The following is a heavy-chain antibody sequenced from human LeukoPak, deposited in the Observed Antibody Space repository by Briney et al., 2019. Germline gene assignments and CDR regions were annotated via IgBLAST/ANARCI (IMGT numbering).Heavy chain of an antibody. CDR2: INHSGST. V-gene: IGHV4-34*01. D-gene: IGHD3-22*01. Sequence: SETLSLTCAVYGGSFSGYYSSWIRQPPGKGLEWIGEINHSGSTNYNPSLKSRVTISVDTSKNQFSLKLSSVTAADTAVYYCARLPSAYYYDSSGNYWGQGTLVTVSS. CDR1: GGSFSGYY. J-gene: IGHJ4*02. CDR3: ARLPSAYYYDSSGNY.